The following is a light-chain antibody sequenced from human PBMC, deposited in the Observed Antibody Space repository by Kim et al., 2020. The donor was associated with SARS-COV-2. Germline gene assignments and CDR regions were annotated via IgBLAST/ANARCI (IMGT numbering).Light chain of an antibody. CDR1: QSVSSSY. J-gene: IGKJ1*01. Sequence: STGERATLSGRASQSVSSSYLAWYQQKPGQAPRLLIYGASSRATGIPDRFSGSGSGTDFTLTISRLEPEDFAVYYCQQYGSSPWTFGQGTKVDIK. V-gene: IGKV3-20*01. CDR3: QQYGSSPWT. CDR2: GAS.